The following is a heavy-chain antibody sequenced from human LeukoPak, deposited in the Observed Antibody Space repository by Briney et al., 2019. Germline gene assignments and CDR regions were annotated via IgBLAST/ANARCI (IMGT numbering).Heavy chain of an antibody. CDR1: GFPFRSYG. D-gene: IGHD1-26*01. J-gene: IGHJ4*02. CDR3: AKDWEDY. Sequence: PGGALGPSWGALGFPFRSYGMHWGRQAPGKGLGWGAVISYEGSNKYYEDSVKGRFTNTRGNSKNTLYMQMNSLRAEDTAVYYCAKDWEDYWGQGNLVTVSS. CDR2: ISYEGSNK. V-gene: IGHV3-30*18.